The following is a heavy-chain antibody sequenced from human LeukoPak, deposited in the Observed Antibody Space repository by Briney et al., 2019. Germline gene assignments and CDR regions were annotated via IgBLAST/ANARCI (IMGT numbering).Heavy chain of an antibody. D-gene: IGHD6-6*01. CDR2: IYYSGST. CDR3: ARVDPDSSSTLEVFDY. V-gene: IGHV4-59*01. J-gene: IGHJ4*02. Sequence: SETLSLTCTASGGSISSYYWSWIRQPPGEGLEWIGYIYYSGSTNYNPSLKSRVTISVDTSKNQFSLKLSSVTAADTAVYYCARVDPDSSSTLEVFDYWGQGTLVTVSS. CDR1: GGSISSYY.